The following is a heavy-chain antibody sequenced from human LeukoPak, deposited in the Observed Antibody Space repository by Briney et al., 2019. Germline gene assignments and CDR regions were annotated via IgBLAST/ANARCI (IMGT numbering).Heavy chain of an antibody. CDR2: IDWDDDK. CDR1: GFSLSTSGMC. D-gene: IGHD3-22*01. Sequence: ASGPALVKPTQTLTLTCTFSGFSLSTSGMCVSWIRQPPGKALEWLARIDWDDDKYYSTSLKTRPTISKDTSKNQVVLTMTNMDPVDTATYYCARETGYYDSSGYFDYWGQGTLVTVSS. V-gene: IGHV2-70*11. J-gene: IGHJ4*02. CDR3: ARETGYYDSSGYFDY.